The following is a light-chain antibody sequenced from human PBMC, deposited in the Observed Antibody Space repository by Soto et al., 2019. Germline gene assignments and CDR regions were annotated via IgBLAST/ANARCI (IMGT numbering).Light chain of an antibody. CDR2: DAS. J-gene: IGKJ2*01. Sequence: DIQLTQSPCSLSASVGDRVTITCRASQSISNYLYWYQQKPGNAPTLLIYDASSLQSAVASRFSGSGSGTDFNLTISSRQPEDFATYYCQQSYSTPPGTFGQGTKLEIK. V-gene: IGKV1-39*01. CDR3: QQSYSTPPGT. CDR1: QSISNY.